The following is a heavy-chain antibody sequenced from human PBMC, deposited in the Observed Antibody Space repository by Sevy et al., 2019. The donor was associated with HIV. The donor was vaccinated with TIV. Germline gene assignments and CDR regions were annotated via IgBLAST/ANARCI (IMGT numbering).Heavy chain of an antibody. D-gene: IGHD1-26*01. CDR2: TKSKAHGGTT. V-gene: IGHV3-49*04. CDR1: GFTLGDYG. J-gene: IGHJ4*02. Sequence: GESLKISCTASGFTLGDYGMSWVRQAPGKGLEWISFTKSKAHGGTTENAASVKGRFTISRDDSKSIIYLQMNNLKIEDTAVYYCTRWSGSQSIFDYWDQGTLVTVSS. CDR3: TRWSGSQSIFDY.